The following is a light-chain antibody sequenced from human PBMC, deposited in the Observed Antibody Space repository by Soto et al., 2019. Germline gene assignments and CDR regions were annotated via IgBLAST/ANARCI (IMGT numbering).Light chain of an antibody. V-gene: IGLV1-40*01. CDR3: QSYDRSLSGWV. Sequence: QSVLTQPPSVSGAPGQRVTISCTASSSNIGAGYDVHWYQQLPGTAPKLLIYGNSNRPSGVPDRFSGYKSGTSASLAITGPRAEDEADYYCQSYDRSLSGWVFGGGTKVTVL. CDR2: GNS. CDR1: SSNIGAGYD. J-gene: IGLJ3*02.